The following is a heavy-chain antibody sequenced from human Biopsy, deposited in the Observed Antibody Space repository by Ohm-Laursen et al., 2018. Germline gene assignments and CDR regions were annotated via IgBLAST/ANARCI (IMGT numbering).Heavy chain of an antibody. CDR2: LNPSGGT. J-gene: IGHJ3*01. Sequence: GTLSLTCAVYDGSFSGYYWSWLRQSPGMGLEWIGELNPSGGTNYNPSLAGRVSISLDTSKIHLALKLSSVTVADTAVYYCARVEDCSGDNCPRLAFDLWGQGTTVIVSS. CDR1: DGSFSGYY. V-gene: IGHV4-34*01. D-gene: IGHD2-15*01. CDR3: ARVEDCSGDNCPRLAFDL.